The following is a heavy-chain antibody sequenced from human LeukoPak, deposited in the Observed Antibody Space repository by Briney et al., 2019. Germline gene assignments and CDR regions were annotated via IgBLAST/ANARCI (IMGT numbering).Heavy chain of an antibody. CDR2: IWYDGSNK. CDR3: ARDSSSWYVGEYYYYYGMDV. D-gene: IGHD6-13*01. Sequence: GGSPRLSCAASGFTFSNFWMTWVRQAPGKGLEWVAVIWYDGSNKYYADSVKGRFTISRDNSKNTLYLQMNSLRAEDTAVYYCARDSSSWYVGEYYYYYGMDVWGQGTTVTVSS. J-gene: IGHJ6*02. CDR1: GFTFSNFW. V-gene: IGHV3-33*08.